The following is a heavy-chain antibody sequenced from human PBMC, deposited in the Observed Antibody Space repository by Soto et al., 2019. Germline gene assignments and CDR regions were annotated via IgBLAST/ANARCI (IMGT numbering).Heavy chain of an antibody. D-gene: IGHD3-3*01. V-gene: IGHV3-21*02. CDR1: GFNFSSYN. CDR2: ISSASNHI. CDR3: AKDRGRGSPVSGGMDV. Sequence: EMQLVESGGGLVKPGGSLRLSCAASGFNFSSYNINWVRQAPGKGLEWVSSISSASNHIFYADSVKGRFTISRDNAQRSLYLQMNSLRAEDTAVYYCAKDRGRGSPVSGGMDVWGQGTTVTVSS. J-gene: IGHJ6*02.